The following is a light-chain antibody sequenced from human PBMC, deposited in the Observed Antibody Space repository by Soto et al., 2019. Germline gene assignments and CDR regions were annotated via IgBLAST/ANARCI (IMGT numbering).Light chain of an antibody. CDR2: GAS. CDR3: QQYNNWPPWT. V-gene: IGKV3-15*01. Sequence: EIVMTQSPATLSVSPGERATLYWSDTQSVSSNLAWYQQKPGQAPRLLIYGASTRATGIPARFSGSGSGTEFTLTMSGLQSEDFAVYYCQQYNNWPPWTFGQGTKVDIK. CDR1: QSVSSN. J-gene: IGKJ1*01.